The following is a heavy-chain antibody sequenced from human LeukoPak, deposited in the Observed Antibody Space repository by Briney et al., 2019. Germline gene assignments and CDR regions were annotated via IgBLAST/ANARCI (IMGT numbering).Heavy chain of an antibody. CDR1: GSTFSSYE. CDR3: ARGDQAVAGYYFDY. CDR2: ISSSGPTI. Sequence: PGGSLRLSCAASGSTFSSYEMNWVRQAPGKGLEWVSYISSSGPTIYYADSVKGRFTISRDNAKNSLFLQMNSLRAEDTAVYYCARGDQAVAGYYFDYWGQGTLVTVSS. V-gene: IGHV3-48*03. J-gene: IGHJ4*02. D-gene: IGHD6-19*01.